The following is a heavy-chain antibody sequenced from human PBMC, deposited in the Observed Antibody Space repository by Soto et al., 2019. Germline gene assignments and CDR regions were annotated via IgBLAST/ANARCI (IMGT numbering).Heavy chain of an antibody. D-gene: IGHD2-2*01. CDR2: INSRGGIT. CDR3: AKDRSSTSCYAFDY. CDR1: GFTFSSYA. Sequence: GGSLRLSCAASGFTFSSYAMSWVRQARGKGLEWVSAINSRGGITYYADSVKGRFTISRDSFKNTLYLQMNGLRAEDTAVYYCAKDRSSTSCYAFDYWGQGTLVTVSS. V-gene: IGHV3-23*01. J-gene: IGHJ4*02.